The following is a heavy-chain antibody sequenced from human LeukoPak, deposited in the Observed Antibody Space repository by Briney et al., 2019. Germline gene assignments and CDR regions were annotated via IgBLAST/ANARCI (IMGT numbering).Heavy chain of an antibody. CDR1: SDSISSYY. J-gene: IGHJ4*02. Sequence: SETLSLTCTVSSDSISSYYWSWIRQPPGKGLEWIGYIYYSGSTNYNPSLKSRVTISVDTSKNQFSLKLSSVTAADTAVHYCARGRGYSGTGDYWGQGTLVTVSS. CDR2: IYYSGST. CDR3: ARGRGYSGTGDY. V-gene: IGHV4-59*12. D-gene: IGHD5-12*01.